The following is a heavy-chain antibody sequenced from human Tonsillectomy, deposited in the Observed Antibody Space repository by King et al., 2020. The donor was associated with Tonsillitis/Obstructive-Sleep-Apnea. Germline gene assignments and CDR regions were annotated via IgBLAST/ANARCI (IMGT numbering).Heavy chain of an antibody. D-gene: IGHD3-22*01. Sequence: VQLVESGGGLVQPGGSLRLSCAASGFTFSSYAMSWVRQAPGKGLEWVSAISGSGGSTYYADSVNGRFTISRDNSKNTLYLQMNSLRAEDTAVYYCAKDALYDTSGYYYGGGLDYWGQGTLVTVSS. J-gene: IGHJ4*02. CDR1: GFTFSSYA. CDR2: ISGSGGST. V-gene: IGHV3-23*04. CDR3: AKDALYDTSGYYYGGGLDY.